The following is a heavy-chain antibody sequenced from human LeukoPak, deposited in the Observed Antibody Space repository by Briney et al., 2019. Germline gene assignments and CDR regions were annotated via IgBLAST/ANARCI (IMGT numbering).Heavy chain of an antibody. D-gene: IGHD6-13*01. J-gene: IGHJ6*03. Sequence: SGGSLRLSCAASGFTFSSYAMHWVRQAPGKGLEWVAVISYDGSNKYYADSVKGRFTTSRDNSKNTLYLQMNSLRAEDTAVYYCARDKERIAAAGIFHYYYYMDVWGKGTTVTVSS. V-gene: IGHV3-30-3*01. CDR1: GFTFSSYA. CDR3: ARDKERIAAAGIFHYYYYMDV. CDR2: ISYDGSNK.